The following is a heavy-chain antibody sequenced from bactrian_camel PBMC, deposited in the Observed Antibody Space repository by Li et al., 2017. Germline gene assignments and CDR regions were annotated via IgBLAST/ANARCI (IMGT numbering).Heavy chain of an antibody. D-gene: IGHD3*01. V-gene: IGHV3S63*01. CDR3: AADLRGTPGSVFARSKYGY. Sequence: HVQLVESGGGSVQAGGSLRLSCKLSFFILDDFDMMWYRQAPGNECELVSTIQGDGRTYYVDSVKGRFTISRENADDTLYLQVNGLLEEDSAIYYCAADLRGTPGSVFARSKYGYWGQGTQVTVS. CDR2: TIQGDGRT. CDR1: FFILDDFD. J-gene: IGHJ4*01.